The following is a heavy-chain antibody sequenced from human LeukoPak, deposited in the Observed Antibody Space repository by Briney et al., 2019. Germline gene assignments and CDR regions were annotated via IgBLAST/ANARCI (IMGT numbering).Heavy chain of an antibody. CDR2: IGGGGDA. V-gene: IGHV3-23*01. J-gene: IGHJ4*02. CDR3: SRGAGGAPDDY. CDR1: GFTFSTFA. Sequence: GGSLRLSCAGSGFTFSTFAMRWVRQAPGKGLDWVSSIGGGGDAHYADSAKGRFTISRDNAQNTLSLQMNNLRSEDTAIYYCSRGAGGAPDDYWAQGILVTVSS. D-gene: IGHD3-16*01.